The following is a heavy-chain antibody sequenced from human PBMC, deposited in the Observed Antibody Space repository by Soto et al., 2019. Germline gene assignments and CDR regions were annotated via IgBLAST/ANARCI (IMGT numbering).Heavy chain of an antibody. V-gene: IGHV3-74*01. CDR1: GFTFSSYW. D-gene: IGHD1-26*01. Sequence: GGSLRLSCAASGFTFSSYWMHWVRQAPGKGLVWVSRINSDGSSTSYADSVKGRFTISRDNAKNTLYLQMNSLRAEDTAVYYCARVVGATSYYYYGMGVWGQGTTVTVSS. J-gene: IGHJ6*02. CDR2: INSDGSST. CDR3: ARVVGATSYYYYGMGV.